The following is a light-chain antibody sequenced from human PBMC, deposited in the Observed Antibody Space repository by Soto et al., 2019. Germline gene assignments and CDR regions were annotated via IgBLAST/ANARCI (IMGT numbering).Light chain of an antibody. V-gene: IGKV1-5*01. Sequence: DIQMTQSPSTLSASVGDRVTITCRASQSISSWLAWYQQKPGKAPKLLIYDASSLESGVPSRFSGSGSGSEFTLTISSLQPDDFATYYSQQYNSYSSTFGQGTKLEIK. CDR3: QQYNSYSST. CDR2: DAS. J-gene: IGKJ2*02. CDR1: QSISSW.